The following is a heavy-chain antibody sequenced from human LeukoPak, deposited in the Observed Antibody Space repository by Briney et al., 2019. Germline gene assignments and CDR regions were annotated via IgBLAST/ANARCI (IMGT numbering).Heavy chain of an antibody. D-gene: IGHD1-7*01. CDR1: GCTFRSYT. V-gene: IGHV1-69*04. CDR2: IIPILGIA. Sequence: ASVKVSCKASGCTFRSYTISWVRQAPGQGLEWMGRIIPILGIANYAQKFQGRVTITADKSTSTAYMELSSLRSEDTAVYYCAGDQVTGTTFWFDPWGQGALVTVSS. CDR3: AGDQVTGTTFWFDP. J-gene: IGHJ5*02.